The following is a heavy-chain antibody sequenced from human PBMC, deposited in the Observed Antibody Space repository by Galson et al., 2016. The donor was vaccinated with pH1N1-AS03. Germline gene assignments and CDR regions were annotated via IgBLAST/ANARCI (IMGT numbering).Heavy chain of an antibody. D-gene: IGHD3-16*01. CDR3: ARPRLNYFDN. J-gene: IGHJ4*02. CDR1: GYRFTHYW. V-gene: IGHV5-51*03. CDR2: IYPGNSDS. Sequence: QSGAEVTKPGESLKISCKGSGYRFTHYWIGWVRQMPGKGLEWMGIIYPGNSDSRYHKSFQGQVTISADTSISTVYLQWSSLQASDTAMYYCARPRLNYFDNWGQGTLVTVSS.